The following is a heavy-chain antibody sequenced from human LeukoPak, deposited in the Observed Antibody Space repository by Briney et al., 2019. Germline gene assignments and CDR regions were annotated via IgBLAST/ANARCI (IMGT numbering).Heavy chain of an antibody. D-gene: IGHD4-17*01. Sequence: PGGSLRLSCAASGFTFSSYSMNWVRQAPGKGLEWVSYISSSSSTIYYADSVKGRFTISRDNAKNSLYLQMNSLRAEDTAVYYCARDHGDYGTYYFDYWGQGTLVTVSS. V-gene: IGHV3-48*04. J-gene: IGHJ4*02. CDR2: ISSSSSTI. CDR1: GFTFSSYS. CDR3: ARDHGDYGTYYFDY.